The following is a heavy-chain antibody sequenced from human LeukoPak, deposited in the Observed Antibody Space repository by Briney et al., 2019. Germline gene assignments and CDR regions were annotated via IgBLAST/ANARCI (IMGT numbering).Heavy chain of an antibody. J-gene: IGHJ4*02. CDR1: GYTFTGYY. CDR3: ARSDVAYDSSGYSIDY. Sequence: ASVKVSCKASGYTFTGYYMHWVRQAPGQGLEWMGWINPNSGGTNYAQKFQGWVTMTRDTSISTAYMGLSRLRSDDTAVYYCARSDVAYDSSGYSIDYWGQGTLVTVSS. V-gene: IGHV1-2*04. D-gene: IGHD3-22*01. CDR2: INPNSGGT.